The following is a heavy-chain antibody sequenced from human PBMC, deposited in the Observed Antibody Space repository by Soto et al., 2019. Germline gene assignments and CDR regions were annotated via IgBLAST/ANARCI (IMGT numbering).Heavy chain of an antibody. J-gene: IGHJ4*02. CDR3: AKADGEQWLIPHLDN. D-gene: IGHD6-19*01. CDR1: GFNFKKFA. V-gene: IGHV3-23*01. CDR2: ISCCGGST. Sequence: GGSLILSCVASGFNFKKFAMAWVRQAPGEGLEWVSGISCCGGSTSYADSVKGRFSTARDDSKNTLSLQMNGLRVEDTAQYFCAKADGEQWLIPHLDNWGQGP.